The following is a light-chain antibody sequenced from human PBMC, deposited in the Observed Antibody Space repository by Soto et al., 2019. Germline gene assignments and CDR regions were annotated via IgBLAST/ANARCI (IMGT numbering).Light chain of an antibody. Sequence: EEVMTQSPATLSVSPGERATLSCRASQSISSNLAWYQQKPGQAPRLLIYGASTRASGIPARFSDSGSGTDYTLTISSLDSEVFAVYYCQQYHNWPLTFGGGTKVEIK. J-gene: IGKJ4*01. CDR2: GAS. CDR3: QQYHNWPLT. CDR1: QSISSN. V-gene: IGKV3-15*01.